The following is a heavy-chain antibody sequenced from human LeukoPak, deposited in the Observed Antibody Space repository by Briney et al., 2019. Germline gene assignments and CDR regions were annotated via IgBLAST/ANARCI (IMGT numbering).Heavy chain of an antibody. V-gene: IGHV4-34*01. CDR1: GGSFSGYY. J-gene: IGHJ4*02. D-gene: IGHD4-17*01. CDR3: ARSDDYGDYGGAFDY. CDR2: INHSGST. Sequence: PSETLCLTCAVYGGSFSGYYWSWIRQPPGKGLEWIGEINHSGSTNYNPSLKSRVTISVDTSKNQFSLKLSSVTAADTAVYYCARSDDYGDYGGAFDYWGQGTLVTVAS.